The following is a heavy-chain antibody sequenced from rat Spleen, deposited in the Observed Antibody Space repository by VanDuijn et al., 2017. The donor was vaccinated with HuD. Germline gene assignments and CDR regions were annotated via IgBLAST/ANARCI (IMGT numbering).Heavy chain of an antibody. CDR1: GFTFSDYY. V-gene: IGHV5-22*01. CDR3: ARLSQGYFDY. CDR2: ISYEGSGS. D-gene: IGHD1-11*01. J-gene: IGHJ2*01. Sequence: EVQLVESGGGLVQPGRSLKLSCAASGFTFSDYYMAWVRQAPKKGLEWVASISYEGSGSYYGDSVKGRFTVSRDNAKSTLYLQMNSLRSEDTATYHCARLSQGYFDYWGQGVMVTVSS.